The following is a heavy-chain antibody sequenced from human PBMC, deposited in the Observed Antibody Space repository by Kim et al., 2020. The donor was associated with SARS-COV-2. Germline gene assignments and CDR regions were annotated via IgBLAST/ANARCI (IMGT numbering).Heavy chain of an antibody. J-gene: IGHJ3*02. CDR3: ARETQYYDILTGPNILTHVAFDI. V-gene: IGHV1-69*13. CDR2: IIPIFGTA. CDR1: GGTFSSYA. D-gene: IGHD3-9*01. Sequence: SVKVSCKASGGTFSSYAISWVRQAPGQGLEWMGGIIPIFGTANYAQKFQGRVTITADESTSTAFMELSSLRSEDTAVYYCARETQYYDILTGPNILTHVAFDIWGQATMVTVSS.